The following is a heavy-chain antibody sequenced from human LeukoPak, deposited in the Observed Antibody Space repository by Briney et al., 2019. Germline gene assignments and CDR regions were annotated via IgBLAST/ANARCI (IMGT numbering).Heavy chain of an antibody. D-gene: IGHD3-22*01. V-gene: IGHV3-23*01. CDR1: GGSISNYY. CDR2: ISGSGDNT. CDR3: AKGSYYDSSGPFYFDY. Sequence: ETLSLTCTVSGGSISNYYWNWIRQPPGKGLEWVSGISGSGDNTYYADSVKGRFTISRDNSKNTLYVQVNSLGTEDTAAYYCAKGSYYDSSGPFYFDYWGQGTLVTVSS. J-gene: IGHJ4*02.